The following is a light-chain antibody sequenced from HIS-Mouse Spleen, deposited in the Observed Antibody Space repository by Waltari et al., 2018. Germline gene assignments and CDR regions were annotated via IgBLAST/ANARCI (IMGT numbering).Light chain of an antibody. V-gene: IGLV2-23*01. J-gene: IGLJ3*02. CDR1: CTDDGSYKF. Sequence: QSALTQPASVSGSPGQPIAISCTGNCTDDGSYKFVSRYQQHPGKAPKLTIYEGSKRPSGVSNRFSGAKSGNTASLTISGLQAEDEADYYCCSYAGSSTWVFGGGTKLTVL. CDR2: EGS. CDR3: CSYAGSSTWV.